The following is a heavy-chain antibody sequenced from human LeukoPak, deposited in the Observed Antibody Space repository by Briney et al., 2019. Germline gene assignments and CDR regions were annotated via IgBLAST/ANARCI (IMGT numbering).Heavy chain of an antibody. CDR2: IYYSGST. J-gene: IGHJ4*02. CDR3: ANLAYCGGDCSRGAFDY. D-gene: IGHD2-21*02. Sequence: PSQTLSLTCTVSGGSISSGDYYWSRIRQPPGKGLEWIGYIYYSGSTYYNPSLKSRVTISVDTSKNQFSLKLSSVTAADTAVYYCANLAYCGGDCSRGAFDYWGQGTLVTVSS. V-gene: IGHV4-30-4*01. CDR1: GGSISSGDYY.